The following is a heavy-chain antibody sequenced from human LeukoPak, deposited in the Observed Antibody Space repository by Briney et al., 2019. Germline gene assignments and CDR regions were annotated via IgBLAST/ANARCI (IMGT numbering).Heavy chain of an antibody. J-gene: IGHJ4*02. CDR1: GGTFSSSA. CDR3: ASGPATVTTLF. D-gene: IGHD4-17*01. Sequence: SLKVSCKASGGTFSSSAISWVRQAPGQGLEWMAGIIPMFGTANYAQKFQGRVTITADESTNTAYMELSTMRSEDTAVYYCASGPATVTTLFWGQGTLVTVSS. CDR2: IIPMFGTA. V-gene: IGHV1-69*01.